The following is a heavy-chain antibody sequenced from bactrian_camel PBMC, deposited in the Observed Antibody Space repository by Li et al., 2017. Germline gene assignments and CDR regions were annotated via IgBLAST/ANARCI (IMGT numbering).Heavy chain of an antibody. V-gene: IGHV3S42*01. Sequence: VQLVESGGGSVQAGGSLRLSCAARTGTFRSACMGWIRQVSGQEREGVATISSAGVRVIYADSVKGRFTISRDNAKNTLYLQMNSLKPEDTGMYYCAADPSYRTTCSGPSVRPSAFGYSGQGTQVTVS. J-gene: IGHJ6*01. CDR3: AADPSYRTTCSGPSVRPSAFGY. CDR2: ISSAGVRV. CDR1: TGTFRSAC. D-gene: IGHD2*01.